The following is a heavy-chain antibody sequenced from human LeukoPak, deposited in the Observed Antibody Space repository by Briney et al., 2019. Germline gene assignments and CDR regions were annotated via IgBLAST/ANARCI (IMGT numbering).Heavy chain of an antibody. J-gene: IGHJ2*01. CDR1: GYSISSGYY. D-gene: IGHD6-13*01. CDR3: ARVSSSWYQDWYFDL. Sequence: SETLSLTCTVSGYSISSGYYWGWIRQPPGKGLEWIGYIYYSGSTNYNPSLKSRVTISVDTSKNQFSLKLSSVTAADTAVYYCARVSSSWYQDWYFDLWGRGTLVTVPS. CDR2: IYYSGST. V-gene: IGHV4-61*01.